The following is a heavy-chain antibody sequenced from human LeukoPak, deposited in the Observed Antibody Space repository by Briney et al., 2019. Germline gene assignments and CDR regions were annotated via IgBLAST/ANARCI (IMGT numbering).Heavy chain of an antibody. D-gene: IGHD3-22*01. J-gene: IGHJ5*02. Sequence: PSETLSLTCTVSDDSMSSYYWSWIRQPPGKGLEWIGYIYYSGSTSYNPSLKSRVTISVDTSKNQFSLKLSSVTAADTAVYYCAREVHYYDSSGYQNWVDPWGQGTLVTVSS. V-gene: IGHV4-59*12. CDR3: AREVHYYDSSGYQNWVDP. CDR2: IYYSGST. CDR1: DDSMSSYY.